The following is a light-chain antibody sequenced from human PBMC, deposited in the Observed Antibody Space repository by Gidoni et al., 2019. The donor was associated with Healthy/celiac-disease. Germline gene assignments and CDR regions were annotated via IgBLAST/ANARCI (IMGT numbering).Light chain of an antibody. CDR1: SSDVGGYNY. CDR3: SSYTSSSTLVV. Sequence: QSALTQPASVSGSPGQSITISCTGTSSDVGGYNYVSWYQQHPGKAPKLMIYEVSTRPSGVSNRFSGSKSGNTASLTISVLQAEDEADYYCSSYTSSSTLVVFGGGTKLTVL. V-gene: IGLV2-14*01. CDR2: EVS. J-gene: IGLJ3*02.